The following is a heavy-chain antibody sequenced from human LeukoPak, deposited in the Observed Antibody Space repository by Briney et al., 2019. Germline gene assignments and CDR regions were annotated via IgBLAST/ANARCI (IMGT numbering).Heavy chain of an antibody. D-gene: IGHD5-12*01. CDR3: ARRKIHSGYDWVFDY. V-gene: IGHV1-8*01. CDR1: GYTFTSYD. Sequence: GASVKVSCKASGYTFTSYDIHWVRQATGQGLEWMGWMNPNSGNTGYAQKFQGRVTMTRNTSISTAYMELSSLRSEDTAVYYCARRKIHSGYDWVFDYWGQGTLVTVSS. J-gene: IGHJ4*02. CDR2: MNPNSGNT.